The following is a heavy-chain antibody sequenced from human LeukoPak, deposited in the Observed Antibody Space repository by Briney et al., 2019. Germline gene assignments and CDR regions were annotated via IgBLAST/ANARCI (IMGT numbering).Heavy chain of an antibody. CDR3: AREYSSGESYAFDI. CDR1: GGTFSSYA. D-gene: IGHD6-19*01. Sequence: SVKVSCKASGGTFSSYAISWVRQAPGQGLEWMGGIIPIFGTANYAQKFQGRVTITADKSASTAYMELGSLRSEDTAVYYCAREYSSGESYAFDIWGQGTMVTVSS. CDR2: IIPIFGTA. V-gene: IGHV1-69*06. J-gene: IGHJ3*02.